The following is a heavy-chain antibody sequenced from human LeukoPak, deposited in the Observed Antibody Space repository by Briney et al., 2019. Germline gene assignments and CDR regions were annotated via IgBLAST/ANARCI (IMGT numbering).Heavy chain of an antibody. CDR3: ARDLGGLLWVGATYAFDI. CDR2: ISGSGGST. D-gene: IGHD1-26*01. V-gene: IGHV3-23*01. J-gene: IGHJ3*02. CDR1: GFTFSSYG. Sequence: PGGSLRLSCAASGFTFSSYGMSWVRQAPGKGLEWVSAISGSGGSTYYADSVKGRFTISRDNSKNTLYLQMNSLRAEDTAVYYCARDLGGLLWVGATYAFDIWGPGTMVTVSS.